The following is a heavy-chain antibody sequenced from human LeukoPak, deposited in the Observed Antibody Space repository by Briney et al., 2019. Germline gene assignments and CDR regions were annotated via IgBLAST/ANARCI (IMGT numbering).Heavy chain of an antibody. CDR3: AREAYSGYDYSVRWFDP. J-gene: IGHJ5*02. CDR2: IYSGGPT. Sequence: GGSLRLSCAASGFTVSSNYMSWVRQAPGKGLEWVSVIYSGGPTYYADSVKGRFTISRDNSKNTLYLQMNSLRVEDTAGYYCAREAYSGYDYSVRWFDPWGQGTLVTVSS. V-gene: IGHV3-66*01. D-gene: IGHD5-12*01. CDR1: GFTVSSNY.